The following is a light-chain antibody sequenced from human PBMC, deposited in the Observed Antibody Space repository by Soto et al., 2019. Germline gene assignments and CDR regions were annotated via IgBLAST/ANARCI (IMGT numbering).Light chain of an antibody. V-gene: IGKV1-5*03. CDR3: QHYNSYSEA. Sequence: DIQMTQSPSTLSGSVGDKDTITCRAMQTISSWLARYQQRPGKAPKILIYKASTLKSGVPSRFSGSGSGTEFTLTISSLQPDDFATYYCQHYNSYSEAFAQGTKVDIK. J-gene: IGKJ1*01. CDR1: QTISSW. CDR2: KAS.